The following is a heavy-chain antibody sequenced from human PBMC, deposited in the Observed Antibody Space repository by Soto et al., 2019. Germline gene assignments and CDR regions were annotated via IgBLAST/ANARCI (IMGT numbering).Heavy chain of an antibody. Sequence: GGSLRLSCAASGFSFSSYGMHWVRQAPGKGLEWVAVISYDGSNKYDADSVKGRFTISRDNSKNTLYLQMNSLRAEDTAVYYCTKEIRQQQLVTIYAMDVWGQGTTVTVSS. CDR1: GFSFSSYG. CDR2: ISYDGSNK. D-gene: IGHD6-13*01. V-gene: IGHV3-30*18. CDR3: TKEIRQQQLVTIYAMDV. J-gene: IGHJ6*02.